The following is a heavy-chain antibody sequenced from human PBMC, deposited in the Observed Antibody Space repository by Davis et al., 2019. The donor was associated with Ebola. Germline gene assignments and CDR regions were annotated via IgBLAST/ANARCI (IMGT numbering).Heavy chain of an antibody. V-gene: IGHV3-30*18. CDR3: AKEGPRITMVRGVETSKAFDI. CDR2: ISYDGSNK. Sequence: PGGSLRLSCAASGFTFSSYGMHWVRQAPGKGLEWVAVISYDGSNKYYADSVKGRFTISRDNSKNTLYLQMNSLRAEDTAVYYCAKEGPRITMVRGVETSKAFDIWGQGTMVTVSS. D-gene: IGHD3-10*01. J-gene: IGHJ3*02. CDR1: GFTFSSYG.